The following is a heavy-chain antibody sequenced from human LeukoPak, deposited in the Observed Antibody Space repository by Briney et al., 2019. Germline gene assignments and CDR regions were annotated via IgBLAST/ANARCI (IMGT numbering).Heavy chain of an antibody. CDR1: GFTFSSYE. D-gene: IGHD1-26*01. CDR3: ARLLGHYYYYMDV. V-gene: IGHV3-48*03. J-gene: IGHJ6*03. Sequence: GGSLRLSCAASGFTFSSYEMNWVRQAPGKGLEWVSYISSSGSTIYYADSVKGRFTISRDNAKNSLYLQMNSLRAEDTAVYYCARLLGHYYYYMDVWGKGTTVTVSS. CDR2: ISSSGSTI.